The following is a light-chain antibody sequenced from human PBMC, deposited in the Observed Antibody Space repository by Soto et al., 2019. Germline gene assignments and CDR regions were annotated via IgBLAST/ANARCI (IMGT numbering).Light chain of an antibody. J-gene: IGLJ1*01. CDR3: AAWDDSLNEYV. V-gene: IGLV2-14*02. Sequence: QSALTQPASVSGSLGQSITISCTGSSSDVGTYYFVSWYQQHPGKVPKLMIYEGTKRPSGVPDRFSGSKSGTSASLAISGLQPEDEADYCCAAWDDSLNEYVFGDGTKLTVL. CDR1: SSDVGTYYF. CDR2: EGT.